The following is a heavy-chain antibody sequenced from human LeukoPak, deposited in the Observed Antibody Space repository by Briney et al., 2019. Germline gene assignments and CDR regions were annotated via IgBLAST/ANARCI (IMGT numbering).Heavy chain of an antibody. CDR1: GGSISSSSYY. CDR3: AREDYDSSGYYTVYWFDP. V-gene: IGHV4-61*02. CDR2: IYTSGRT. J-gene: IGHJ5*02. Sequence: SETLSLTCTVSGGSISSSSYYWGWIRQPAGKGLEWIGRIYTSGRTNYNPSLKSRVTMSVDTSKNQFSLKLSSVTAADTAVYYCAREDYDSSGYYTVYWFDPWGQGTLVTVSS. D-gene: IGHD3-22*01.